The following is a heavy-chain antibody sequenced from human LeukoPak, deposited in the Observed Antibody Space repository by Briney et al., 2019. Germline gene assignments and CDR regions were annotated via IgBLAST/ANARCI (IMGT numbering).Heavy chain of an antibody. J-gene: IGHJ4*02. CDR1: VLTFSHYA. D-gene: IGHD1-26*01. V-gene: IGHV3-23*01. CDR3: AKTVLDTTYYDY. Sequence: PGGSLRLSFVGSVLTFSHYAVNGLRPARGKGLQGVSAISSSGDTTFYDDSVEGRFTISRENYKSTVYLQMNSLRAEDTAVYHCAKTVLDTTYYDYWGQGTRVTVSS. CDR2: ISSSGDTT.